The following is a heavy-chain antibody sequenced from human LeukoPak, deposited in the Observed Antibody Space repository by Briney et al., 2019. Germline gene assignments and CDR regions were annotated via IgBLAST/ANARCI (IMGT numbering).Heavy chain of an antibody. CDR2: ISYDGSNK. CDR1: GFTFSRYA. CDR3: ASGDYLDY. Sequence: GASLRLSCAASGFTFSRYAMSWVRQAPGKGLEWVAVISYDGSNKYYADSVKGRFTISRDNSKNTLYLQMNSLRAEDTAVYYCASGDYLDYWGQGTLVTVSS. J-gene: IGHJ4*02. V-gene: IGHV3-30-3*01. D-gene: IGHD4-17*01.